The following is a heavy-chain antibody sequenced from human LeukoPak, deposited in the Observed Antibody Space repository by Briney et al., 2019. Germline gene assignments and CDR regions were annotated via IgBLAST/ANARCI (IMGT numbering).Heavy chain of an antibody. CDR3: ARDGLGYDA. CDR2: ISWNSGSI. CDR1: GFTFDDYA. J-gene: IGHJ5*02. D-gene: IGHD5-12*01. Sequence: GGSLRLSCAASGFTFDDYAMHWVRQASGKGLEWVSGISWNSGSIGYADSVKGRFTIPRDNAKNSLYLQMNSLTADDTAVYYCARDGLGYDAWGQGTLVTVSS. V-gene: IGHV3-9*01.